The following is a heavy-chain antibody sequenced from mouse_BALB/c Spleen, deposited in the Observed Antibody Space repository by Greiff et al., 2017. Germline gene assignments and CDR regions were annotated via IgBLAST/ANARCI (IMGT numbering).Heavy chain of an antibody. CDR3: ARDRGYYDYAMDY. D-gene: IGHD2-1*01. Sequence: EVQLVESGPGLVKPSQSLSLTCSVTGYSITSGYYWNWIRQFPGNKLEWMGYISYDGSNNYNPSLKNRISITRDTSKNQFFLKLNSVTTEDTATYYCARDRGYYDYAMDYWGQGTSVTVSS. CDR2: ISYDGSN. V-gene: IGHV3-6*02. CDR1: GYSITSGYY. J-gene: IGHJ4*01.